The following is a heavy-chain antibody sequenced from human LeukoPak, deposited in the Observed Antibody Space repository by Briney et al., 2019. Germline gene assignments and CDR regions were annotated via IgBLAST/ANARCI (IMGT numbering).Heavy chain of an antibody. CDR3: SRGSGWLSVY. CDR1: GFTFGDYL. J-gene: IGHJ4*02. V-gene: IGHV3-49*03. Sequence: GRSLRLSCTASGFTFGDYLMSWFRQAPGKGLEWIGFISGGTTEYAASVKGRFTISRDDSTSIAYLQMNSLTTEDTAVYYCSRGSGWLSVYWGQGTLATVSS. CDR2: ISGGTT. D-gene: IGHD6-19*01.